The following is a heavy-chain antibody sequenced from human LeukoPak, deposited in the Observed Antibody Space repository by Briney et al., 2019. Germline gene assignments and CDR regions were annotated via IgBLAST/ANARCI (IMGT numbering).Heavy chain of an antibody. V-gene: IGHV1-18*01. D-gene: IGHD6-13*01. Sequence: ASVMVSCKASGYTFTSYGISWVRQAPGQGLEWMGWISAYNGNTNYAQKLQGRVTMTTDTSTSTAYMELRSLRSDDTAVYYCARDLVGAAAGTVYFDYWGQGTLVTVSS. CDR1: GYTFTSYG. CDR2: ISAYNGNT. CDR3: ARDLVGAAAGTVYFDY. J-gene: IGHJ4*02.